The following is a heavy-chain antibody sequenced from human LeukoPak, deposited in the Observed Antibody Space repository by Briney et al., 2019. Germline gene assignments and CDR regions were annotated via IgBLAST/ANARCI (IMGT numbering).Heavy chain of an antibody. CDR1: GFTFTSYA. J-gene: IGHJ4*02. Sequence: GASLRLSSAASGFTFTSYAMSWVRQAPGKGLEWVSTISGGGVTTYYADSVKGRCTISRDNSKNTVYLQMNSLRAEDTAIYYCATPWTAVTTFHRLDYWGQGTLVTVSS. V-gene: IGHV3-23*01. CDR2: ISGGGVTT. D-gene: IGHD3/OR15-3a*01. CDR3: ATPWTAVTTFHRLDY.